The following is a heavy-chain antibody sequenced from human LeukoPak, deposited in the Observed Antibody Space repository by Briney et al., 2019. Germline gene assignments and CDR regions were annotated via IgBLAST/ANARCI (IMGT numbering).Heavy chain of an antibody. Sequence: GGSLRLSCAGSGFSFSSYDMLWVRQATGKGLEWVSAIGSGGDTYYAGSVKGRFTISRESAKNSFYLQMNSLSAGDTAVYFCAKAVAGTDEIDSWGQGTLVTVSS. CDR2: IGSGGDT. V-gene: IGHV3-13*01. CDR3: AKAVAGTDEIDS. CDR1: GFSFSSYD. D-gene: IGHD6-19*01. J-gene: IGHJ4*02.